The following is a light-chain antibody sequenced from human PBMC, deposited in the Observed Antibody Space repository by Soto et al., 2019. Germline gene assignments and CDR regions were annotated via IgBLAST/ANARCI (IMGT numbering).Light chain of an antibody. CDR2: DAS. CDR1: QSIGST. J-gene: IGKJ3*01. CDR3: QQYNNWPFA. V-gene: IGKV3-15*01. Sequence: EIVMTQSPATLSVSPGERATLSCRASQSIGSTLAWYQQKPGQAPRLLIYDASTRATGIPVRFSGSGSGTEFTLTISSLQSEGFTVYYCQQYNNWPFAFGLGTKVDIK.